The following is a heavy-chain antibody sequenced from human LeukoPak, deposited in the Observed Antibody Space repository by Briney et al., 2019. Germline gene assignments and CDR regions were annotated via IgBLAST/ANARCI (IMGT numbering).Heavy chain of an antibody. V-gene: IGHV1-69*05. Sequence: SVKVSCKASGGTFSKYALSWVRQALGQGLEWMGAIIPFLDTSNYPPKFQDRVTITTDESTSTAYMDLSSLRSDDTAVYYCARAQAGNYDWPLDLWGQGTLVTVSS. CDR1: GGTFSKYA. J-gene: IGHJ5*02. CDR2: IIPFLDTS. D-gene: IGHD5-12*01. CDR3: ARAQAGNYDWPLDL.